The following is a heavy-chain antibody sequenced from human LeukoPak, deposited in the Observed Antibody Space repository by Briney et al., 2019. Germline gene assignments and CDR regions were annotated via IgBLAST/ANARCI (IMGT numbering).Heavy chain of an antibody. Sequence: SETLSLTCTVSGGSISSGSYYWSWIRQPAGKGLEWIGRIYTSGSTNYNPSLKSRVTISVDTSKNQFSLKLSSVTAADTAVYYCARGVLLWFGELSHFDYWGQGTLVTVSS. J-gene: IGHJ4*02. CDR3: ARGVLLWFGELSHFDY. V-gene: IGHV4-61*02. CDR2: IYTSGST. CDR1: GGSISSGSYY. D-gene: IGHD3-10*01.